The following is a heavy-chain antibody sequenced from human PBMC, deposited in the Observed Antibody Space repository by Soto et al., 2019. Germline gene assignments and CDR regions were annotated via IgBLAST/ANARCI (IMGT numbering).Heavy chain of an antibody. Sequence: QVQLVESGGGVVQPGRSLRLSCAASGFTFSSYAMHWVRQAPGKGLEWVAVISYDGSNKYYADSVKGRFTISRDNSKNTLYLQMNSLRAEDTAVYYCAREWGMPHDYYYGMDVWGQGTTVTVSS. J-gene: IGHJ6*02. CDR2: ISYDGSNK. CDR1: GFTFSSYA. CDR3: AREWGMPHDYYYGMDV. D-gene: IGHD3-16*01. V-gene: IGHV3-30-3*01.